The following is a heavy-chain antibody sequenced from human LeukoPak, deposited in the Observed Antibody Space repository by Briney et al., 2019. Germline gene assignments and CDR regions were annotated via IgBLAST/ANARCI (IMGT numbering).Heavy chain of an antibody. CDR2: INPKSGAA. J-gene: IGHJ4*02. CDR3: ARGAEAETSPLDF. Sequence: ASVKVSCKASGYIFTNYAMNWVRQAPGQGLEWLGWINPKSGAADYAQQFRGRVTMTRDTSINTDYMEMKRVTSDDTAVYYCARGAEAETSPLDFWGQGTLVIVS. D-gene: IGHD6-13*01. CDR1: GYIFTNYA. V-gene: IGHV1-2*02.